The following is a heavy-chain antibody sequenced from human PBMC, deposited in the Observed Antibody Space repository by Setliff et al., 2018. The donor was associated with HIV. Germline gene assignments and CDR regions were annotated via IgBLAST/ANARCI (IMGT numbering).Heavy chain of an antibody. CDR1: GFTFSVHG. J-gene: IGHJ3*01. CDR2: INYDEGYE. V-gene: IGHV3-30*02. Sequence: GGSLRLSCAASGFTFSVHGMHWVRKAPGRGLEWVAFINYDEGYEYYTDSVQGRVTISRDNSKNTVDLQMNSLRLEDTGVYYCAKDGDFRNSDYDAFGFWGQGTMVTVSS. D-gene: IGHD7-27*01. CDR3: AKDGDFRNSDYDAFGF.